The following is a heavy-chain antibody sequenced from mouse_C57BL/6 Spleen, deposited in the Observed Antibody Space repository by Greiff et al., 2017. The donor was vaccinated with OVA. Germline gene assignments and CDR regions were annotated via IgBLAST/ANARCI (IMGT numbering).Heavy chain of an antibody. D-gene: IGHD4-1*02. Sequence: QVQLKQPGAELVMPGASVKLSCKASGYTFTSYWMHWVKQRPGQGLEWIGEIDPSDSYTNYNQKFKGKSTLTVDKSSSTAYMQLSSLTSEDSAVYYCARPNWDERGFAYWGQGTLVTVSA. J-gene: IGHJ3*01. CDR2: IDPSDSYT. V-gene: IGHV1-69*01. CDR1: GYTFTSYW. CDR3: ARPNWDERGFAY.